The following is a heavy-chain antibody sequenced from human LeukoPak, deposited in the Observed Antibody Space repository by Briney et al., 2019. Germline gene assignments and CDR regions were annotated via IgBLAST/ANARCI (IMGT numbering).Heavy chain of an antibody. Sequence: GGSLRLSCAASGFTFSRYWMSWVRQAPGKGLEWVANIKQDGSEKYYVDSVKGRFTISRDNAKNSLYLQMNSLRAEDTAVYYCAREGYYDSSGYCGFDIWGQGTMVTVSS. D-gene: IGHD3-22*01. V-gene: IGHV3-7*01. CDR2: IKQDGSEK. CDR3: AREGYYDSSGYCGFDI. CDR1: GFTFSRYW. J-gene: IGHJ3*02.